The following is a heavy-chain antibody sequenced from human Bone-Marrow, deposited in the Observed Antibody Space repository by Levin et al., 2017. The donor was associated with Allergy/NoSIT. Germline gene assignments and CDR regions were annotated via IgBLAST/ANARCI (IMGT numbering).Heavy chain of an antibody. J-gene: IGHJ4*02. D-gene: IGHD6-13*01. CDR1: GYTFTSYG. CDR2: ISAYNGNT. V-gene: IGHV1-18*01. CDR3: ARDLAFVSGIAEVFDY. Sequence: ASVKVSCKASGYTFTSYGISWVRQAPGQGLEWMGWISAYNGNTNYAQKLQGRVTMTTDTSTSTAYMELRSLRSDDTAVYYCARDLAFVSGIAEVFDYWGQGTLVTVSS.